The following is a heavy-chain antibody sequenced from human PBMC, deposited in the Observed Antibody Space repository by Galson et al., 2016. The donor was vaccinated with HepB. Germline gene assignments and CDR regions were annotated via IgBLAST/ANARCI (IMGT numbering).Heavy chain of an antibody. CDR1: GFTFSSYA. CDR3: AKGRRSGCSSTSCYPFDY. J-gene: IGHJ4*02. V-gene: IGHV3-23*01. CDR2: ISGSGSST. Sequence: SLRLSCAASGFTFSSYAMNWVRQAPGKGLEWVSAISGSGSSTYYADSVKGRFTISGDKSSNTLYLQMNTLIAEGTAVYYCAKGRRSGCSSTSCYPFDYWGQGTLVTVSS. D-gene: IGHD2-2*01.